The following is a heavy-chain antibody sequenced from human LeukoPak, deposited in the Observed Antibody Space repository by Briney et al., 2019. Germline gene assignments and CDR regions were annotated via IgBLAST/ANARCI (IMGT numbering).Heavy chain of an antibody. CDR2: INWNGGST. CDR3: ARGYYDILTGYSPRGAFDI. J-gene: IGHJ3*02. D-gene: IGHD3-9*01. V-gene: IGHV3-20*01. CDR1: GFTFDDYG. Sequence: GGSLRPSCAASGFTFDDYGMSWVRQAPGKGLEWVSGINWNGGSTGYADSVKGRFTISRDNAKNSLYLQMNSLRAEDTALYHCARGYYDILTGYSPRGAFDIWGQGTMVTVSS.